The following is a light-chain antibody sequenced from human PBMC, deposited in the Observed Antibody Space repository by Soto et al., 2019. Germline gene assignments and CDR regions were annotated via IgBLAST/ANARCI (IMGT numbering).Light chain of an antibody. CDR2: VGS. Sequence: EIVLTQSPGTLSLSPGERATLSCRASQSVSSNFLAWYQQKPGQAPKLLISVGSSRATGIPDRFSGSGSGTDFTLTITKLEPEDYVVYSCQQDGSSPGTVGQGTKLEIK. CDR1: QSVSSNF. J-gene: IGKJ2*02. V-gene: IGKV3-20*01. CDR3: QQDGSSPGT.